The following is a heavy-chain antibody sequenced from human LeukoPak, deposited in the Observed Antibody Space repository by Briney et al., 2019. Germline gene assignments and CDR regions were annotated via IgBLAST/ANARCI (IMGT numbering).Heavy chain of an antibody. CDR1: GITLSNYG. Sequence: GGSLRLSCAVPGITLSNYGMSWVRQAPGKGLEWAAGISDTGGSTNYADSVKGRFTISRDNPKNTLYLQMNSLRAEDTAVYFCAKRGVVIRVILVGFHKQAYYFDSWGQGALVTVSS. V-gene: IGHV3-23*01. J-gene: IGHJ4*02. CDR2: ISDTGGST. CDR3: AKRGVVIRVILVGFHKQAYYFDS. D-gene: IGHD3-22*01.